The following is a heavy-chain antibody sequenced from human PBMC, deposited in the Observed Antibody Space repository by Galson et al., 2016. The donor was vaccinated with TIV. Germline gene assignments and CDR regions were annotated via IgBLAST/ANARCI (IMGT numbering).Heavy chain of an antibody. Sequence: SLRLSCAASGLSVSINYMTWVRQAPGKGLEWVSLISDGGKTSYSDSVKGRFTISRDNSKNTLYLQMNSLRVDDTGVYYCARDRVVDATYYYYYYGMGVWGQGTAVTVSS. CDR3: ARDRVVDATYYYYYYGMGV. V-gene: IGHV3-66*02. CDR2: ISDGGKT. J-gene: IGHJ6*02. D-gene: IGHD2-15*01. CDR1: GLSVSINY.